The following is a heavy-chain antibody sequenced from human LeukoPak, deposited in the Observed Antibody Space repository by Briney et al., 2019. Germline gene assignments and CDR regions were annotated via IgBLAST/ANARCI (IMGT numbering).Heavy chain of an antibody. D-gene: IGHD2-2*02. J-gene: IGHJ3*02. CDR2: IYYSGST. CDR1: GGSVSSGSYY. Sequence: SETLSLTCTVSGGSVSSGSYYWSWIRQPPGKGLEWIGYIYYSGSTNYSPSLKSRVTISVDTSKNQFSLKLSSVTAADTAVYYCARYCSSTSCYISAFDIWGQGTMVTVSS. CDR3: ARYCSSTSCYISAFDI. V-gene: IGHV4-61*01.